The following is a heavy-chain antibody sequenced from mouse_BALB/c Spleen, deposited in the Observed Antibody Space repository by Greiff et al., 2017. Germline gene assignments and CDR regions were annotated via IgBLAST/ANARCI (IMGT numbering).Heavy chain of an antibody. CDR2: ILPGSGST. CDR1: GYTFSSYW. Sequence: QVHVKQSGAELMKPGASVKISCKATGYTFSSYWIEWVKQRPGHGLEWIGEILPGSGSTNYNEKFKGKATFTADTSSNTAYMQLSSLTSEDSAVYYCARSLWLRYAMDYWGQGTSVTVSS. V-gene: IGHV1-9*01. CDR3: ARSLWLRYAMDY. J-gene: IGHJ4*01. D-gene: IGHD2-2*01.